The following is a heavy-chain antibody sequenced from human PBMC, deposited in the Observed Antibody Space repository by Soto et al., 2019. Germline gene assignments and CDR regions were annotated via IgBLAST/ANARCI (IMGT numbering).Heavy chain of an antibody. CDR2: INAGNGNT. CDR1: GYTFTSYA. CDR3: ARERPPTVTQFDY. J-gene: IGHJ4*02. V-gene: IGHV1-3*01. D-gene: IGHD4-4*01. Sequence: ASVKVSCKASGYTFTSYAMHWVRQAPGQRLEWMGWINAGNGNTKYSQKFQGRVTITRDTSASTAYMELSSLRSEDTAVYYCARERPPTVTQFDYWGQGTLVTVSS.